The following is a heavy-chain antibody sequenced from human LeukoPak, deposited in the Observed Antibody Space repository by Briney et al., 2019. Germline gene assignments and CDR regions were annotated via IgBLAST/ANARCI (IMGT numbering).Heavy chain of an antibody. Sequence: GASVKVSCKASGGTFSSYAISWVRQAPGQGLEWMGGLIPIFGTANYAQKFQGRVTITADESTSTAYMELSSLRSEDTAVDYCTRERYSGYEYGELYYHYYYMDVWGKGTTVTVSS. CDR3: TRERYSGYEYGELYYHYYYMDV. D-gene: IGHD5-12*01. V-gene: IGHV1-69*01. CDR2: LIPIFGTA. J-gene: IGHJ6*03. CDR1: GGTFSSYA.